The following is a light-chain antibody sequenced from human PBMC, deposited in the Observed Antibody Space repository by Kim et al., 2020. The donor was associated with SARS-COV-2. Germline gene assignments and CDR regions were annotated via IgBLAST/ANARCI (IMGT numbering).Light chain of an antibody. CDR1: QRVGRKY. CDR2: GAS. V-gene: IGKV3-20*01. CDR3: QQYGRSPLT. Sequence: SPGERTTLSRRARQRVGRKYLAWYQQKPGQAPRHLIYGASRRATGIPDRFSGSESGTDFTPTISRLEPEDFAVYYCQQYGRSPLTVGGGTKVDIK. J-gene: IGKJ4*01.